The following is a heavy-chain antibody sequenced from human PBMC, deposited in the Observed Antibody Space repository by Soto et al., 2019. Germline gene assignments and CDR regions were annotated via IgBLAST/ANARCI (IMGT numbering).Heavy chain of an antibody. D-gene: IGHD6-13*01. CDR1: GFTFDDYA. J-gene: IGHJ6*02. Sequence: EVQLVESGGGLVQPGRSLRLSCAASGFTFDDYAMHWVRQAPGKGLEWVSGISWNSGSIGYADSVKGRFSISRDSDKNSLYLQMNSLRAEDTALYCCAKDLYFSSWYGTGMDVWGQGTTVTVSS. CDR2: ISWNSGSI. V-gene: IGHV3-9*01. CDR3: AKDLYFSSWYGTGMDV.